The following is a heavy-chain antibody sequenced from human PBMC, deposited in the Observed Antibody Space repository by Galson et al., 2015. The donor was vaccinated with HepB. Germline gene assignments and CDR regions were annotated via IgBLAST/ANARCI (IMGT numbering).Heavy chain of an antibody. V-gene: IGHV3-15*01. CDR2: IKSKTDGGTT. CDR1: GFTFSNAW. Sequence: SLRLSCAASGFTFSNAWMSWVRQAPGKGLEWVGRIKSKTDGGTTDYAAPVKGRFTISRDDSKNTLYLQMNSLKTEDTAVYYCTTEVRFLEWLLPGPFLADRDHFDYWGQGTLVTVSS. CDR3: TTEVRFLEWLLPGPFLADRDHFDY. D-gene: IGHD3-3*01. J-gene: IGHJ4*02.